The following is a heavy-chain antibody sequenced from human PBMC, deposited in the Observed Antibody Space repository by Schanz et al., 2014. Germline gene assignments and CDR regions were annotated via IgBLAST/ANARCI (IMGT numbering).Heavy chain of an antibody. D-gene: IGHD6-6*01. V-gene: IGHV3-21*01. Sequence: QLHQWGAGLLKPSETLSLTCAVSGGSFSAYYWSWIRQPPGKGLEWVSSITSSRSFIYYADSVKGRVTISRDTAKKSVYLQMDSLRAEDSAVYYCARYSSSSAAYAMDVWGQGTTVTVSS. J-gene: IGHJ6*02. CDR3: ARYSSSSAAYAMDV. CDR1: GGSFSAYY. CDR2: ITSSRSFI.